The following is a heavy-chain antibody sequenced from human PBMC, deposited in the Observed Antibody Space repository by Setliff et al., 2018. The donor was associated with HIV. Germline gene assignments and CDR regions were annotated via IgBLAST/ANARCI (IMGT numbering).Heavy chain of an antibody. CDR3: AKTFIHSFGWGPYWHNTLYVDH. Sequence: PGGSLRLSCTTSGFTLADYALLWVRQAPGKGLEWVSFIRSKTYGGTTDYAASVKGRFTISRDDSESIAFLQMNSLKTEDTAVYYCAKTFIHSFGWGPYWHNTLYVDHWGQGTLVTVSS. J-gene: IGHJ4*02. CDR2: IRSKTYGGTT. V-gene: IGHV3-49*04. CDR1: GFTLADYA. D-gene: IGHD3-10*01.